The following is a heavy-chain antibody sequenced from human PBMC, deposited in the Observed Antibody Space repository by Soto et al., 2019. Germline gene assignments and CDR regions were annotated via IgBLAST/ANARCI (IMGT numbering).Heavy chain of an antibody. CDR1: GFTVSSNY. V-gene: IGHV3-66*01. CDR3: ASELTGLTY. D-gene: IGHD3-9*01. CDR2: LYRDGST. Sequence: GGSLRLSCAASGFTVSSNYMTWVRQAPGKGLEWVSGLYRDGSTNYADSVKGRFTISRDNSKNTLYLQMNSLRAEDTAVYYCASELTGLTYWGQGTLVTVSS. J-gene: IGHJ4*02.